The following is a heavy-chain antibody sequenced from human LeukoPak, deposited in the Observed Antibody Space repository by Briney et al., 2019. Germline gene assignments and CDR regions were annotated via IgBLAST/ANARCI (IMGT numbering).Heavy chain of an antibody. CDR3: ARDLAYSRLDY. V-gene: IGHV3-7*01. J-gene: IGHJ4*02. Sequence: GGSLRLSCVASGFIYDNYALSWVRQAPGKGLEWVASINPDGNKKYSADSVKGRFTISRDNAENSLYLQMNSLRVEDTAFYYCARDLAYSRLDYWGQGMLVTVSS. CDR1: GFIYDNYA. D-gene: IGHD5-18*01. CDR2: INPDGNKK.